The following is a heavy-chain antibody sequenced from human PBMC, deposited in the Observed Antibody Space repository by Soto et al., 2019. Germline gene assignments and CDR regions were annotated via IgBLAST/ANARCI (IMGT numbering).Heavy chain of an antibody. D-gene: IGHD1-26*01. Sequence: QVVLLQSGAEVKEPGSSVRVSCQVSGSTFNNFAFSWVRQAPGHGPEWMGGIVVDSNTAEYSQRFQDRVTIIADTSTDTLYMDLGSLTFEDTAVYYCARAIKRWEVNYYFVFLGQGTLVTVSS. V-gene: IGHV1-69*06. CDR3: ARAIKRWEVNYYFVF. CDR1: GSTFNNFA. J-gene: IGHJ4*02. CDR2: IVVDSNTA.